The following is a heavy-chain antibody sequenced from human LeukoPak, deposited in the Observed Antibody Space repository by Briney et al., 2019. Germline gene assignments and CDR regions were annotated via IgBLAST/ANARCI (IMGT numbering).Heavy chain of an antibody. CDR2: IYYSGST. V-gene: IGHV4-59*08. J-gene: IGHJ4*02. CDR1: GGSISSYY. Sequence: PSETLSLTCTVSGGSISSYYWSWIRQPPGKGLEWIGYIYYSGSTNYNPSLKSRVTISVDTSKNQFSLKLSSVTAADTAVYYCARHKGLAHSQPFDYWGQGTLVTVSS. CDR3: ARHKGLAHSQPFDY. D-gene: IGHD1-1*01.